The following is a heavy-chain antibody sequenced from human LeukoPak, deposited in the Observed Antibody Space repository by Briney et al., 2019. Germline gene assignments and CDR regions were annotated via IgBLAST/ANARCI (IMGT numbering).Heavy chain of an antibody. CDR3: AKDSGSSWYYFDY. CDR1: GFTFISYG. V-gene: IGHV3-30*18. J-gene: IGHJ4*02. CDR2: ISYDGTNK. Sequence: PGGSLRLSCSASGFTFISYGMNWVRQAPGKGLEWVAVISYDGTNKYYAESVKGRFSVSRDNSKNTLFLQMNSLRAGDTAVYYCAKDSGSSWYYFDYWGQGTLVTVSS. D-gene: IGHD6-13*01.